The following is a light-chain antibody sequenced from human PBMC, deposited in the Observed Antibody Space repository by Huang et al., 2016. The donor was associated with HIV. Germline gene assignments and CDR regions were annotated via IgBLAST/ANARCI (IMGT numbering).Light chain of an antibody. Sequence: EIVLTQSPGTLSLSPGERASLSCRASQSLRSRYFAWDQQKPGQAPRLLIYDTSIRATDIPDRFSGSGSGTDFTLTISRLEPEDFAIYYCQQYGSSPPYTFGQGTKLEIK. CDR2: DTS. J-gene: IGKJ2*01. CDR3: QQYGSSPPYT. V-gene: IGKV3-20*01. CDR1: QSLRSRY.